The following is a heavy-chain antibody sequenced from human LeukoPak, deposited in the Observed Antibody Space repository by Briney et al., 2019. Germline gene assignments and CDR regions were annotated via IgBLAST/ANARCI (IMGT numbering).Heavy chain of an antibody. V-gene: IGHV3-21*01. J-gene: IGHJ4*02. CDR3: ARDQRATASTGSYFDY. CDR2: VSSSSSYI. Sequence: GSLRLSCAASGFTFSSYSMNWVRQAPGKGLEWVSSVSSSSSYIYYADSVKGRFTISRDNAKNSLSLQMNSLRAEDTAVYYCARDQRATASTGSYFDYWGQGTLVTVSS. CDR1: GFTFSSYS. D-gene: IGHD1-1*01.